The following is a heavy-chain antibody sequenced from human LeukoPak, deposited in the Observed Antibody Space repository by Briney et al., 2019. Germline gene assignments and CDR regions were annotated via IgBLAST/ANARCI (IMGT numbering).Heavy chain of an antibody. CDR3: AKVASENGYKPVDK. CDR2: IGASDGST. D-gene: IGHD5-18*01. V-gene: IGHV3-23*01. CDR1: GITFSSYA. Sequence: PGGSLRLSCAASGITFSSYAMSWVRQAPGKGLEWVSAIGASDGSTYHADSVKGRFTISRDNSRNTLYLQMNSLSAEDTAVYYCAKVASENGYKPVDKWGQGTLVTVSS. J-gene: IGHJ4*02.